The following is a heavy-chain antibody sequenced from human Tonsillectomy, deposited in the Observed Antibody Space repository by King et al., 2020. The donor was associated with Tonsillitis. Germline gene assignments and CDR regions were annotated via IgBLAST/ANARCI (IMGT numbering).Heavy chain of an antibody. J-gene: IGHJ4*02. CDR1: GFTFSSYA. D-gene: IGHD3-9*01. CDR2: IGGSGGGT. Sequence: VQLVESGGGLVQPGGSLGLSCAASGFTFSSYAMSWVRQAPGKGLEWVSTIGGSGGGTYYADSVKGRFTISTDNSKNTLYLQMNSLRAEDTAVYYCAKEGYDILTGYNPFEYWGQGTLVTVSS. V-gene: IGHV3-23*04. CDR3: AKEGYDILTGYNPFEY.